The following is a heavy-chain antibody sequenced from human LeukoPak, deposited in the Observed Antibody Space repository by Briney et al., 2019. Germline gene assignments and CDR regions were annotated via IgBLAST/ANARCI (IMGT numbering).Heavy chain of an antibody. CDR3: AKPMTTVTPFDY. V-gene: IGHV3-30*02. CDR2: IRYDGSNK. Sequence: GALRLSCAASGSTFNNYGMHWVRQAPGKGLEWVAFIRYDGSNKYYAESVKGRFTISRDDSKNTLYLQMKSLRAEDTAVYYCAKPMTTVTPFDYWGQGTLVTVSS. J-gene: IGHJ4*02. CDR1: GSTFNNYG. D-gene: IGHD4-17*01.